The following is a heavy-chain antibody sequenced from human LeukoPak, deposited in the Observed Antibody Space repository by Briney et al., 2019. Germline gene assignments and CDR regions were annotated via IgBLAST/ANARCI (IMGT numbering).Heavy chain of an antibody. CDR1: GLTFGDYA. J-gene: IGHJ4*02. V-gene: IGHV3-23*01. D-gene: IGHD2-15*01. CDR2: ISSSGRDT. CDR3: AKIPPGYCSAGSCYLDY. Sequence: GGSLRLSCAASGLTFGDYAMSWVRQAPGKGLEWVSTISSSGRDTYYADSVKGRFTISGDNSKNTLYLQMNSLRAEDTAVFYCAKIPPGYCSAGSCYLDYWGQGTLVTVSS.